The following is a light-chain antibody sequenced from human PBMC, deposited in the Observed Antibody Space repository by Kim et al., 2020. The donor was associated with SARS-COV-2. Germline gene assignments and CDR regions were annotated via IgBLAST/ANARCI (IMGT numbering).Light chain of an antibody. CDR2: ANS. Sequence: QSVLTQPPSVSGAPGQRVTISCTGSSSNLEACYDVHWYQQLPGKAPKLLIFANSKRPSGVPDRFSASKSGTSASLAITGLQAEDEADYYCQSYDSSLHLVFRGGTPLTVL. CDR3: QSYDSSLHLV. J-gene: IGLJ3*02. CDR1: SSNLEACYD. V-gene: IGLV1-40*01.